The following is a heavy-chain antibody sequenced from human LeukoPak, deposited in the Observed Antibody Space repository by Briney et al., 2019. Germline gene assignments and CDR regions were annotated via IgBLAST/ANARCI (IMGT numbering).Heavy chain of an antibody. Sequence: PSETLSLTCTVSDGSISSGGYYWSWIRQPPGKGLEWIGYIYHSGSTYYNPSLKSRVTISVDRSKNQFSLKLSSVTAADTAVYYCARVISSSWSYYYYYMDVWGKGTTVTVSS. CDR3: ARVISSSWSYYYYYMDV. V-gene: IGHV4-30-2*01. CDR1: DGSISSGGYY. D-gene: IGHD6-13*01. J-gene: IGHJ6*03. CDR2: IYHSGST.